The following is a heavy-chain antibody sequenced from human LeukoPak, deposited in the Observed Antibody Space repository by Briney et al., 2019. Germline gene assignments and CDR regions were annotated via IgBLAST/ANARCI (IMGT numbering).Heavy chain of an antibody. J-gene: IGHJ4*02. Sequence: SETLSLTCTVSGGSISSSSYYWGWIRQPPGKGLEWLGRIYYSGSTYYNPSLKSRVTISVDTSKNQFSLKLSSVTAADTAVYYCARDAQRGSSSWFDYWGQGTLVTVSS. CDR3: ARDAQRGSSSWFDY. D-gene: IGHD6-13*01. CDR2: IYYSGST. CDR1: GGSISSSSYY. V-gene: IGHV4-39*07.